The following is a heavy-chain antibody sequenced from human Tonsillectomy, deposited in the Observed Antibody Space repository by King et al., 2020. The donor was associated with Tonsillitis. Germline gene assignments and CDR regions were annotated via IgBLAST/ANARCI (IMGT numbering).Heavy chain of an antibody. CDR3: AGGGGSSGTLYSYYGMDV. CDR2: INPNSGGT. CDR1: GYTFTGYY. V-gene: IGHV1-2*02. D-gene: IGHD6-19*01. Sequence: VQLVESGGEVKKPGTSVKVSCKASGYTFTGYYIDWVRQAPGQGLEWMGWINPNSGGTNYAQKFQGRVTMTRDTSISTAYMELSRLRSDDTAVCYCAGGGGSSGTLYSYYGMDVWGRGTTVTVSS. J-gene: IGHJ6*02.